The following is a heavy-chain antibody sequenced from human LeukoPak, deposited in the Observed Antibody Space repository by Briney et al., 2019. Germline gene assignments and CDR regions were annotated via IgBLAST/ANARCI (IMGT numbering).Heavy chain of an antibody. Sequence: SVKVSCKASGGTFSSYTISWVRQAPGQGLEWMGRIIPILGIANYAQKFQGRVTITADKSTSTAYMELSSLRSEDTAVYYSARGLAYCGGDCYSGVGYWGQGTLVTVSS. CDR3: ARGLAYCGGDCYSGVGY. J-gene: IGHJ4*02. D-gene: IGHD2-21*01. CDR2: IIPILGIA. CDR1: GGTFSSYT. V-gene: IGHV1-69*02.